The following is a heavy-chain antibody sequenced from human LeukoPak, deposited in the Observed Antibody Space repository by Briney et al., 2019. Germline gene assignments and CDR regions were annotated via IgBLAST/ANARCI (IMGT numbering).Heavy chain of an antibody. CDR1: GYTFTSYD. Sequence: ASVKVSCKASGYTFTSYDINWVRQATGQGLEWMGWMNPNSGNTGYAQKFQGRVTMTTDTSTSTAYMELRSLRSDDTAVYYCARDGPNYYDSSGYYLSAFDIWGQGTMVTVSS. CDR2: MNPNSGNT. V-gene: IGHV1-8*02. J-gene: IGHJ3*02. D-gene: IGHD3-22*01. CDR3: ARDGPNYYDSSGYYLSAFDI.